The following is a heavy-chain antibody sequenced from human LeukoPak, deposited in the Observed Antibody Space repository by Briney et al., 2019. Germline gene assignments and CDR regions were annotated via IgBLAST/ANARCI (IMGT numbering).Heavy chain of an antibody. CDR3: ARESNIPVFDY. CDR1: GFTFSSYW. J-gene: IGHJ4*02. CDR2: RKQDGSEK. Sequence: GGSLRLSCAASGFTFSSYWMSWVRQAPGKGLEWVANRKQDGSEKYYVDSVKGRFTISRDNAKNSLYLQMNSLRAEDTAVYYCARESNIPVFDYWGQGTLVTVSS. V-gene: IGHV3-7*01. D-gene: IGHD2/OR15-2a*01.